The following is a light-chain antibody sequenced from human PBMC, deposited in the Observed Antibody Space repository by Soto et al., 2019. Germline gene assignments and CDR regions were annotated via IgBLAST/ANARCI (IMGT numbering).Light chain of an antibody. CDR1: QSVSNNY. J-gene: IGKJ1*01. CDR2: GAS. CDR3: QQYGSSGT. V-gene: IGKV3-20*01. Sequence: DIVLPQSPGTLSLSPGERATLSCRASQSVSNNYLAWYQQKPGQAPRLLIYGASNRATGIPDRFSGSGSGTDFTLTISRLEPEDFAVYYCQQYGSSGTFGQGTKVDI.